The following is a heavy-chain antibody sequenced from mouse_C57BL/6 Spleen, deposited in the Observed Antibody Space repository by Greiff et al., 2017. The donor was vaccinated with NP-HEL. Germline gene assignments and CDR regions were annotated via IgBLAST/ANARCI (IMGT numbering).Heavy chain of an antibody. J-gene: IGHJ4*01. D-gene: IGHD1-1*01. CDR2: ILPGSGGT. V-gene: IGHV1-9*01. CDR1: GYTFTGYW. CDR3: GRSYYGNSFYAMGY. Sequence: QVQLQQSGAELMKPGASVKLSCKATGYTFTGYWIEWVKQRPGHGLEWIGEILPGSGGTDYNEKFKGKATFTADTSSNTAYMQLSSLTTEDSAIDYCGRSYYGNSFYAMGYWGKGTSVTVSS.